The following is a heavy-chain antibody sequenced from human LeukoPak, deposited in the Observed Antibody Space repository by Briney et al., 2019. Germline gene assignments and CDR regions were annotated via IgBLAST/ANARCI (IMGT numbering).Heavy chain of an antibody. Sequence: SGTLSLTCAVSGGSISSSNWWSWVRQPPGKGLEWIGEIYHSGSTNYNPSLKSRVTISVDKSKNQFSLELSSVTAADTAVYYCARDRRCSGGSCYTDYWGQGTLVTVSS. J-gene: IGHJ4*02. CDR3: ARDRRCSGGSCYTDY. D-gene: IGHD2-15*01. CDR2: IYHSGST. CDR1: GGSISSSNW. V-gene: IGHV4-4*02.